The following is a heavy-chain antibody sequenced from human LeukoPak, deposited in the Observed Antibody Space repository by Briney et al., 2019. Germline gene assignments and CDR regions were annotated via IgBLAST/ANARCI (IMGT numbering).Heavy chain of an antibody. J-gene: IGHJ5*02. D-gene: IGHD3-3*01. Sequence: PGGSLRLSCAASGFTFSSYSMNWVRQAPGKGLEWVSSISSSSSYIYYADSVKGRFTISRDNAKNSLYLQMNSLRAEDTAVYYCARDLRDYDFWSGSRYNWFDPWGQGTLVTVSS. V-gene: IGHV3-21*01. CDR1: GFTFSSYS. CDR3: ARDLRDYDFWSGSRYNWFDP. CDR2: ISSSSSYI.